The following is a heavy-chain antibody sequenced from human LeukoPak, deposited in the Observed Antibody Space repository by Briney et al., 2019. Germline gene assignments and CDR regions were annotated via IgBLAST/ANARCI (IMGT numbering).Heavy chain of an antibody. Sequence: GGSLRLSCAASGFTVSSSYMSWVRQAPGKGLEWVSLIYSGGSAYYADSVKGRFTISRDNSKNTVYLQMNSLRAEDTAVYYCARGPSGAATRASHFDYWGQGTLVTVSS. CDR3: ARGPSGAATRASHFDY. J-gene: IGHJ4*02. D-gene: IGHD2-15*01. CDR1: GFTVSSSY. V-gene: IGHV3-66*01. CDR2: IYSGGSA.